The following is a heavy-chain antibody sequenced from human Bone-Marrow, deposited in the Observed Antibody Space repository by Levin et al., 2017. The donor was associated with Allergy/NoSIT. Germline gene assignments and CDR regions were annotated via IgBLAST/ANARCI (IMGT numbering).Heavy chain of an antibody. CDR1: GFNINNYW. CDR2: VNRDGTTT. J-gene: IGHJ4*02. CDR3: VREASRYYFDF. V-gene: IGHV3-74*01. Sequence: PGGSLRLSCVASGFNINNYWMHWVRQPPGQGLVWLSRVNRDGTTTKYADFVKGRFTISRDNAKNTVYLEVAGLRVDDTAQYFCVREASRYYFDFWGQGAPVTVSS.